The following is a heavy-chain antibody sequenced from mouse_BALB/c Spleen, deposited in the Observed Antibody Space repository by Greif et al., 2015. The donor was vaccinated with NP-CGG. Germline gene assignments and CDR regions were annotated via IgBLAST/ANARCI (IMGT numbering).Heavy chain of an antibody. Sequence: VQLQQSRPELVKPGASMKITCKASGYSFTGYTMNWVKESHGKNLEWIGLINPYNGGTSYNQKFKGKATLTVDKSSSTAYMELLSPTSEDSAVYYCEREGYGSSYPLAYWGQGTLVTVSA. V-gene: IGHV1-18*01. CDR1: GYSFTGYT. CDR3: EREGYGSSYPLAY. J-gene: IGHJ3*01. CDR2: INPYNGGT. D-gene: IGHD1-1*01.